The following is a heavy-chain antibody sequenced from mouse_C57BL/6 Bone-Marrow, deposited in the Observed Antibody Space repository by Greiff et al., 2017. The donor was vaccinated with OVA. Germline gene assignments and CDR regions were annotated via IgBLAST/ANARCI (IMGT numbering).Heavy chain of an antibody. Sequence: QVQLQQSGPELVKPGASVKISCKASGYTFTDYYINWVKQRPGQGLEWIGWIFPGSGSTYYNEKFKGKATLTVDTSSSTAYMLLSSLTSEDSAVYFCARKRRYYDYPWFAYWGQGTLVTVSA. CDR1: GYTFTDYY. J-gene: IGHJ3*01. D-gene: IGHD2-4*01. V-gene: IGHV1-75*01. CDR3: ARKRRYYDYPWFAY. CDR2: IFPGSGST.